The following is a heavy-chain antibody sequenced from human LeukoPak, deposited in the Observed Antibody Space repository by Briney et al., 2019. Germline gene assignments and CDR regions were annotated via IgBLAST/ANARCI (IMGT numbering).Heavy chain of an antibody. Sequence: ASVKVSCKASGYSFTSYDINWVRQATGQGLEWMGWMNANTGATGYAQKFQGRVTMTRDTSISTAYMELSSLRSEDTAIYYRARRNSWYDSWGQGTLVTVLS. D-gene: IGHD4-11*01. V-gene: IGHV1-8*01. CDR1: GYSFTSYD. CDR3: ARRNSWYDS. CDR2: MNANTGAT. J-gene: IGHJ5*01.